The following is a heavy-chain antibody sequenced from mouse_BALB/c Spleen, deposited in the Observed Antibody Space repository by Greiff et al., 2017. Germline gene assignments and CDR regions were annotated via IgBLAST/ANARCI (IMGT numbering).Heavy chain of an antibody. V-gene: IGHV3-2*02. Sequence: EVHLVESGPGLVKPSQSLSLTCTVTGYSITSDYAWNWIRQFPGNKLEWMGYISYSGSTSYNPSLKSRISITRDTSKNQFFLQLNSVTTEDTATYYCARWGYGSSAYWGQGTLVTVSA. CDR1: GYSITSDYA. J-gene: IGHJ3*01. CDR3: ARWGYGSSAY. D-gene: IGHD1-1*01. CDR2: ISYSGST.